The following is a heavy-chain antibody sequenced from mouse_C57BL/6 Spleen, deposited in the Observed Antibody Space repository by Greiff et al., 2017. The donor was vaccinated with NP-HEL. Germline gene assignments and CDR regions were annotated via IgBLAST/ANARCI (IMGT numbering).Heavy chain of an antibody. CDR3: TRWVTTVVDY. CDR1: GYTFTSYW. Sequence: QVQLQQPGAELVKPGASVKLSCKASGYTFTSYWMHWVKQRPGQGLEWIGAIDPETGGTAYNQKFKGKAILTADKSSSTAYMELRSLTSEDSAVYYCTRWVTTVVDYWGQGTTLTVSS. D-gene: IGHD1-1*01. J-gene: IGHJ2*01. V-gene: IGHV1-64*01. CDR2: IDPETGGT.